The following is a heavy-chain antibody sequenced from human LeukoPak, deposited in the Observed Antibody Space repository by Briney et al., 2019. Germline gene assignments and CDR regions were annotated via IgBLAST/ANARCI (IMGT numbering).Heavy chain of an antibody. V-gene: IGHV4-34*01. CDR3: ARRQNYYDSSGYYRFFDY. CDR1: GGSFSGYY. CDR2: INLSGST. D-gene: IGHD3-22*01. Sequence: SETLSLTCAVYGGSFSGYYWSWIRQPPGKGLEWIGEINLSGSTNYNPSLKSRVTISVDTSKNQFSLKLSSVTAADTAVYYCARRQNYYDSSGYYRFFDYWGQGTLVTVSS. J-gene: IGHJ4*02.